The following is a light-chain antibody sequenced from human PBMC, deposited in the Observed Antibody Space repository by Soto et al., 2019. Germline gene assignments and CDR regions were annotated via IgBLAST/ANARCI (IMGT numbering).Light chain of an antibody. J-gene: IGKJ1*01. Sequence: DIQMTQSPSTLSASVGDRVTITCRASQSISSWLAWYQQKPGKAPKLLIYDASSLESGVPSRFSGSGSGTEFTLTISSLQPDDFATYECQQYNSYSWTFGQGTKVEIK. V-gene: IGKV1-5*01. CDR1: QSISSW. CDR2: DAS. CDR3: QQYNSYSWT.